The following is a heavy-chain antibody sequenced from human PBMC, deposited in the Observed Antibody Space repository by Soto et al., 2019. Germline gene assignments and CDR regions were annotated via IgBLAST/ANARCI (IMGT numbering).Heavy chain of an antibody. J-gene: IGHJ4*02. V-gene: IGHV4-61*08. CDR1: GGSISSGDYY. CDR2: FYYSGST. D-gene: IGHD3-22*01. CDR3: ARQIYDSDTGPNFQYYFDS. Sequence: SETLSLTCTVSGGSISSGDYYWSWIRQPPGKGLEWIGHFYYSGSTNYNPSLKSRVTISVDTSKNQFSLKLSSVTAADTAVYYCARQIYDSDTGPNFQYYFDSWGQGTPVTVS.